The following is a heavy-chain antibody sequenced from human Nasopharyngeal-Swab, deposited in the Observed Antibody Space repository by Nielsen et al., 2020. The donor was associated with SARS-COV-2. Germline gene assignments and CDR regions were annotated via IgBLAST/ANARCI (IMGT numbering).Heavy chain of an antibody. CDR3: ARDTSVDIVLLYYGMDV. CDR2: ISFDGSKK. D-gene: IGHD5-12*01. Sequence: GESLKIPCAASGFTFNSHGMHWVRQAPGKGLEWVAVISFDGSKKYYADSVKGRFTISRDSSKNTLYLQMNSLRAEDTAVYYCARDTSVDIVLLYYGMDVWGQGTTVTVSS. V-gene: IGHV3-30*03. CDR1: GFTFNSHG. J-gene: IGHJ6*02.